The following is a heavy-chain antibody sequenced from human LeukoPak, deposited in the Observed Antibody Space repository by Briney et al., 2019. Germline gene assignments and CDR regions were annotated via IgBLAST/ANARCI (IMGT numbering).Heavy chain of an antibody. CDR1: GFTFSNYW. CDR2: IYVDGRTT. J-gene: IGHJ5*02. V-gene: IGHV3-74*01. Sequence: GGSLKLSCVASGFTFSNYWMHWVRQPPGKGLVWVSRIYVDGRTTNYADSVKGRFTISRDNAKNTVYLEMNSLSVEDTATYYCIRDFRSADLWGQGTLVTVTS. CDR3: IRDFRSADL.